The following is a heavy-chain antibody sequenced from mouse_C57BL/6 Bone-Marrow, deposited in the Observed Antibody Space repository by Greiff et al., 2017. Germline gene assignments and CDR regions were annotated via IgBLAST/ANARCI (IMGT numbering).Heavy chain of an antibody. CDR2: IHPNSGST. Sequence: QVQLQQPRAELVKPGASVKLSCKASGYTFTSYWMHWVKQRPGQGLEWIGMIHPNSGSTNYNEKFKSKATLTVDKSSSAAYMQLSSLTSEDSAVYYCARGGRYYRNCAWFAYWGQGTLVTVSA. D-gene: IGHD2-5*01. CDR1: GYTFTSYW. CDR3: ARGGRYYRNCAWFAY. V-gene: IGHV1-64*01. J-gene: IGHJ3*01.